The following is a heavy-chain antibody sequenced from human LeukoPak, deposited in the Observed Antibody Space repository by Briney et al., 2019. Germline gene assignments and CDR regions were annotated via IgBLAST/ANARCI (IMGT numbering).Heavy chain of an antibody. D-gene: IGHD3-10*01. V-gene: IGHV3-23*01. CDR3: AKDFFYYGSGTSSTFDY. J-gene: IGHJ4*02. Sequence: PGGSLRLSCAASGFSLSSYWMSWVRQAPGKGLEWVSGISVGGDTTYYADSVKGRLTIPRDNSKNTIYLQMDSLRAEDTATYNCAKDFFYYGSGTSSTFDYWGQGTPVTVSS. CDR2: ISVGGDTT. CDR1: GFSLSSYW.